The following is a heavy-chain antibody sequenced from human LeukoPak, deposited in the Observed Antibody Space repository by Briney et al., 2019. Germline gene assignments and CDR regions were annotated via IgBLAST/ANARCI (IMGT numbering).Heavy chain of an antibody. V-gene: IGHV1-69*13. Sequence: SVKVSCKASGGTFSSYAISWVRQAPGQGLEWMGGIIPIFGTANYAQKFQGRVTITADESTSTAYMELSSLRSEDTAVYYCARENRPSQQLEYWGQGTLVTVSS. CDR3: ARENRPSQQLEY. CDR2: IIPIFGTA. J-gene: IGHJ4*02. D-gene: IGHD6-13*01. CDR1: GGTFSSYA.